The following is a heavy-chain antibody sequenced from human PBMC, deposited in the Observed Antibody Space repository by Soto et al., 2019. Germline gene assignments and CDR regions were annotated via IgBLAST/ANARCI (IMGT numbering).Heavy chain of an antibody. J-gene: IGHJ4*02. Sequence: EVQLLESGGDLVQPGGSLRLSCAASGFTFNTYDMSWVRQAPGKGLEWVSVIGSGGAPTYYADSVKGRFTISRDNSKNTLLLQMDSRRAEDTAVYYCAKARATYDTSGFYFRPLDSWGQGTLVTVSS. D-gene: IGHD3-22*01. V-gene: IGHV3-23*01. CDR2: IGSGGAPT. CDR1: GFTFNTYD. CDR3: AKARATYDTSGFYFRPLDS.